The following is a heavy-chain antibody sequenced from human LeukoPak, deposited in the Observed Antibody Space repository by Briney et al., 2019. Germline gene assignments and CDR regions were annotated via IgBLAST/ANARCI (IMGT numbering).Heavy chain of an antibody. CDR3: ARVSTYYDSSGYTLDY. J-gene: IGHJ4*02. CDR2: INPNSGGT. Sequence: ASVMVSCKASGYTFTGYYMHWVRQAPGQGLEWMGWINPNSGGTNYAQKFQGRVTMSRDTSISTAYMELSRLRSDDTAVYYCARVSTYYDSSGYTLDYWGQGTLVTVSS. V-gene: IGHV1-2*02. CDR1: GYTFTGYY. D-gene: IGHD3-22*01.